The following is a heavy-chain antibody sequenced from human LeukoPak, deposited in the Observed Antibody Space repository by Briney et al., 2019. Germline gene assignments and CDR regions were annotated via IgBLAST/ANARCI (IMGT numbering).Heavy chain of an antibody. J-gene: IGHJ4*02. V-gene: IGHV3-23*01. CDR2: ISGSADNT. CDR1: GFIFSDHY. Sequence: GGSLRLSCAASGFIFSDHYMSWVRQAPGEGLEWVSTISGSADNTNYAEAVKGRFTISRDNSKNTMYLQMNSLRAEDTAVYYCAKQGFGCWGQGTLVTVSS. CDR3: AKQGFGC.